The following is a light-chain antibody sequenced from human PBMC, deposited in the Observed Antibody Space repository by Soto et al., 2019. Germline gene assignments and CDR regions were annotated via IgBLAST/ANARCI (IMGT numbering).Light chain of an antibody. J-gene: IGKJ2*01. CDR1: QSVSSSY. Sequence: EIVLTQSPGTLSLSPGERATLSCRASQSVSSSYLAWFQQKPSQAPRLLIYGTSSRATGLPDRFSGSGSGTDFTLTIRRLEPEDFAVYYRQQYGSSPYAFGQGTKLEIK. CDR2: GTS. V-gene: IGKV3-20*01. CDR3: QQYGSSPYA.